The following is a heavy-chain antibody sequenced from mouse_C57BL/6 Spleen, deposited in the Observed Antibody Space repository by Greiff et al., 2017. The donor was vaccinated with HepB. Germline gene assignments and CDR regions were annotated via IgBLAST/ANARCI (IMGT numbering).Heavy chain of an antibody. D-gene: IGHD1-1*02. CDR2: IDPSDSET. Sequence: QVQLQQPGAELVRPGSSVKLSCKASGYTFTSYWMHWVKQRPIQGLEWIGNIDPSDSETHYNQKFKDKATLTVDKSSSTAYMQLSSLTSEDSAVYYCARSGGLWSYYFDYWGQGTTLTVSS. CDR3: ARSGGLWSYYFDY. J-gene: IGHJ2*01. V-gene: IGHV1-52*01. CDR1: GYTFTSYW.